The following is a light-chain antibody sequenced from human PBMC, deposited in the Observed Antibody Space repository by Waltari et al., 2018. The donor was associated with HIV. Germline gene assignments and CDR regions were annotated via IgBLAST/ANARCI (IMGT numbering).Light chain of an antibody. CDR3: SSYTSSSTLV. J-gene: IGLJ1*01. Sequence: QSALTQPASVSGSPGQSLTIPCTGTTSDVGAYKYVYWYQQHPGTAPKLMIYEVSNRPSGVSNRCSGSKSGNTASLTISGLQAEDEADYFCSSYTSSSTLVFGSGTKVTVL. V-gene: IGLV2-14*01. CDR1: TSDVGAYKY. CDR2: EVS.